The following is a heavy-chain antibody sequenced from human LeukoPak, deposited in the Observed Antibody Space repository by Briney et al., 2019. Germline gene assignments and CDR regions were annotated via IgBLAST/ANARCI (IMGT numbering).Heavy chain of an antibody. CDR3: ARVDRYYFYLDV. CDR1: GGTSSTYT. Sequence: ASVKVSCKASGGTSSTYTITWVRQAPGQGLEWMGGIIPIFRTPNYAQKFQGRVTITTDESTSTAYMELSSLKSEDTAIYYCARVDRYYFYLDVWGQGTMVTVSS. CDR2: IIPIFRTP. J-gene: IGHJ3*01. V-gene: IGHV1-69*05. D-gene: IGHD2/OR15-2a*01.